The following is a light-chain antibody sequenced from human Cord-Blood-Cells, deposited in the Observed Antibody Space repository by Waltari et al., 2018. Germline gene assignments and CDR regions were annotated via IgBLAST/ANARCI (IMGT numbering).Light chain of an antibody. V-gene: IGKV3-11*01. Sequence: EIVLTQSPATLSLSPGERATLSSRASPSVSSYLAWYQQKPGQAPRLLIYDASNRATGIPSMVSGSGWSTDFALTISGLEPEDFAVYYCQERSNWPPGLTFGGGTKVEIK. CDR1: PSVSSY. CDR3: QERSNWPPGLT. CDR2: DAS. J-gene: IGKJ4*01.